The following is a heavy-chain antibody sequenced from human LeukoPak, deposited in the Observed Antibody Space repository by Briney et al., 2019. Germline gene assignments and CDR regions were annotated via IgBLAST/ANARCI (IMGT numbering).Heavy chain of an antibody. D-gene: IGHD3-22*01. J-gene: IGHJ4*02. Sequence: SETLSLTCTVSGGSISSGDYYWSWIRQPPGKGLEWIGYIYYSGSTYYNPSLKSRVTISVDTSKNQFSLKLSSATAADTAVYYCARAQYYYDASGWFDYWGQGTLVTVSS. CDR2: IYYSGST. CDR1: GGSISSGDYY. V-gene: IGHV4-30-4*08. CDR3: ARAQYYYDASGWFDY.